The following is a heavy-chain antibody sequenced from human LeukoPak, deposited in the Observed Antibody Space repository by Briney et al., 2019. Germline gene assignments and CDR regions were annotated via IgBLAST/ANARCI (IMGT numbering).Heavy chain of an antibody. CDR1: GFTFDDYA. J-gene: IGHJ6*03. Sequence: GGSLRLSCAASGFTFDDYAMHWVRQAPGKGLEWVSGISWNSGSIGYADSVKGRFTISRDNAKNSLYLQMNSLRAEDTAVYYCARVARGYSYGSPLVGYYYMDVWGKGTTVTVSS. CDR3: ARVARGYSYGSPLVGYYYMDV. V-gene: IGHV3-9*01. CDR2: ISWNSGSI. D-gene: IGHD5-18*01.